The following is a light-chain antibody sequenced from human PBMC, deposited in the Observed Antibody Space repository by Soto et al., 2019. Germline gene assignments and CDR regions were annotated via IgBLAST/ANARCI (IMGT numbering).Light chain of an antibody. CDR2: DAS. CDR3: QQYNTWPIT. J-gene: IGKJ5*01. CDR1: QSISRS. V-gene: IGKV3-15*01. Sequence: EIVLTQSPAILSVSPGERATLSCRASQSISRSLAWYQQKPGQAPRLLISDASTRATGIPARFSGSGSGIEFTLTISSLQSEDFAIYYCQQYNTWPITFGQGTRLEI.